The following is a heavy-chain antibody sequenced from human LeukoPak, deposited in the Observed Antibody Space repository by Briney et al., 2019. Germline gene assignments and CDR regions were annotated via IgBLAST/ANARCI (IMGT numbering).Heavy chain of an antibody. V-gene: IGHV4-61*02. CDR1: GGSISSGSYY. CDR3: ARNPPEVYYYYYMDV. Sequence: SQTLSLTCTASGGSISSGSYYWSWIRQPAGKGLEWIGRIYTSGSTNYNPSLKSRVTTSVDKSKNQFSLKLSSVTTADTAVYYCARNPPEVYYYYYMDVWGKGTTVTVSS. CDR2: IYTSGST. J-gene: IGHJ6*03.